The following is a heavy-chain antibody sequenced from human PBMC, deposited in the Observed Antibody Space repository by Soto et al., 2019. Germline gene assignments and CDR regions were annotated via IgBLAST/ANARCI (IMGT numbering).Heavy chain of an antibody. V-gene: IGHV3-23*01. CDR3: ARDPAGRTRWFFWYVVI. J-gene: IGHJ2*01. D-gene: IGHD2-15*01. Sequence: EVQLLESGGGLVQPGGSLRLSCAASGFSFSNYAVGWVRQAPGKGPEWVSAISGDGCRTYYAESVEGRFTVARYNSKSKVYLQVNSLRVDETAVYCCARDPAGRTRWFFWYVVIWGRGTLVTVSS. CDR1: GFSFSNYA. CDR2: ISGDGCRT.